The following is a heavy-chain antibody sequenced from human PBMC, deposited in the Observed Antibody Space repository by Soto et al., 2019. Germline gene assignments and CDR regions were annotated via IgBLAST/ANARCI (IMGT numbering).Heavy chain of an antibody. Sequence: GVSLRLSCAASGFTFSSYAMSWVRQAPGKGLEWVSAISGSGGSTYYADSVKGRFTISRDNSKNTLYLQMNSLRAEDTAVYYCAKDSSGWYGGNYYYYYMDVWGKGTTVTVSS. D-gene: IGHD6-19*01. CDR2: ISGSGGST. J-gene: IGHJ6*03. CDR3: AKDSSGWYGGNYYYYYMDV. V-gene: IGHV3-23*01. CDR1: GFTFSSYA.